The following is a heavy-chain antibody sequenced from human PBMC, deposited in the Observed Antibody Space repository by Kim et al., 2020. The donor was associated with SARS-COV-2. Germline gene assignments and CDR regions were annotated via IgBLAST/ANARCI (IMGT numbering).Heavy chain of an antibody. D-gene: IGHD3-10*01. CDR3: TWRGVGYFDY. Sequence: TTDYAAPVKGRFTISRDDSKNTLDLQMNSLKTEDTAVYYCTWRGVGYFDYWGQGTLVTVSS. V-gene: IGHV3-15*05. CDR2: TT. J-gene: IGHJ4*02.